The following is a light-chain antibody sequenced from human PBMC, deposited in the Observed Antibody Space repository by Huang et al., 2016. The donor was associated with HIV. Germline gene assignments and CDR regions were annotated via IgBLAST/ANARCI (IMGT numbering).Light chain of an antibody. CDR3: MQTLLTPIT. CDR1: QSPLHSTGSNF. J-gene: IGKJ5*01. V-gene: IGKV2-28*01. CDR2: LGS. Sequence: DIVMTQSPLSLLVTPGEPASISCRSSQSPLHSTGSNFLDWYLQKTGQTPHLLIYLGSSRATGVPDRVSGSGSGTDCTLKISRVEAEDVGIYYCMQTLLTPITFGQGTRLEIK.